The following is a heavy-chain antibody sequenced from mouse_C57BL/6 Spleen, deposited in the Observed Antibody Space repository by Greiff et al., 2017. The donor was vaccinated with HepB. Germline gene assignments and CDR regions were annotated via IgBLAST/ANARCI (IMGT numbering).Heavy chain of an antibody. V-gene: IGHV1-82*01. CDR2: IYPGDGDT. J-gene: IGHJ4*01. CDR3: ARFSSGYDAMDY. Sequence: QVQLQQSGPELVKPGASVKISCKASGYAFSSSWMNWVKQRPGKGLEWIGRIYPGDGDTNYNGKFKGKATLTADKSSSTAYMQLSSLTSEDSAVYCCARFSSGYDAMDYWGQGTSVTVSS. CDR1: GYAFSSSW. D-gene: IGHD3-2*02.